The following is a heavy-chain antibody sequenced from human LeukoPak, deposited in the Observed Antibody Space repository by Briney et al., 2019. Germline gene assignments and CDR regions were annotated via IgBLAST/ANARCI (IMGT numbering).Heavy chain of an antibody. Sequence: AGGSLRLSCAASGFTFSSYGMPWVRQAPGKGPEWVAVISYDGSNKYYADSVKGRFTISRDNSRNTLYLQMNSLRTEDTAVYYCATGMLRGTIMIHLDHWGQGTLVTVSS. J-gene: IGHJ4*02. CDR2: ISYDGSNK. CDR3: ATGMLRGTIMIHLDH. CDR1: GFTFSSYG. V-gene: IGHV3-30*03. D-gene: IGHD3-10*01.